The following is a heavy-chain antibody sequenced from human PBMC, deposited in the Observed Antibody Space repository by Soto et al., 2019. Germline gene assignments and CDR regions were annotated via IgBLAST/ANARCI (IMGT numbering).Heavy chain of an antibody. V-gene: IGHV1-69*06. CDR2: IIPIFGTA. Sequence: SVKVSCKASGGTFSSYAISWVRQAPGQGLEWMGGIIPIFGTANYAQKFQGRVTITADKSTSTAYMELSSLRSEDTAVYYCARSQPGPHYYGSGSYYTRYWFDPWGQGILVIVSS. CDR3: ARSQPGPHYYGSGSYYTRYWFDP. CDR1: GGTFSSYA. D-gene: IGHD3-10*01. J-gene: IGHJ5*02.